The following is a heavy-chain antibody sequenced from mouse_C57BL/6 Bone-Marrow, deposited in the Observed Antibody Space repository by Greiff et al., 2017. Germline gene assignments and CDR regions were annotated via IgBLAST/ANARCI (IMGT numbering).Heavy chain of an antibody. CDR2: ISSGGSYT. V-gene: IGHV5-6*01. CDR1: GFTFSSYG. Sequence: EVKLVESGGDLVKPGASLKLSCAASGFTFSSYGMSWVRQTPDKRLEWVATISSGGSYTYYPDSVKGRFTISRDNAKNTLYLQMSSLKSEDTAMYYCARHPLGRRGPGALVTVSA. D-gene: IGHD6-1*01. CDR3: ARHPLGR. J-gene: IGHJ3*01.